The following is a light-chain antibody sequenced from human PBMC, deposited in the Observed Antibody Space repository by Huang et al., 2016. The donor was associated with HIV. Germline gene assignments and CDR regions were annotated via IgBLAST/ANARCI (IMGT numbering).Light chain of an antibody. CDR1: QDIFNY. V-gene: IGKV1-17*03. CDR3: LQHKAFHLPT. J-gene: IGKJ1*01. CDR2: GVS. Sequence: DIQVTQSPSVMSASVGDRVTITCRTNQDIFNYLAWFQQKPGKVPKRLIYGVSSLQSGFPSRFSGSGSGTEVTLTISSLQPEDFATYYCLQHKAFHLPTFGQGTQV.